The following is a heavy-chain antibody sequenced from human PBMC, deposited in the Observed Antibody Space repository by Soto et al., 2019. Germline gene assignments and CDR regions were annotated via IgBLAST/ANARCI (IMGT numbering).Heavy chain of an antibody. CDR3: ARTIVGGVVHAFDF. CDR2: VSDSGGST. Sequence: EVQLLESGGGLVQPGGSLRLSCAASGFTFSSYATNWVRQAPGQGLEWVSTVSDSGGSTYYADSVQGRFTISRDNSKNTLFLHMNSLGAEDTAIYYCARTIVGGVVHAFDFWGQGTLVTVSS. V-gene: IGHV3-23*01. CDR1: GFTFSSYA. J-gene: IGHJ4*02. D-gene: IGHD1-26*01.